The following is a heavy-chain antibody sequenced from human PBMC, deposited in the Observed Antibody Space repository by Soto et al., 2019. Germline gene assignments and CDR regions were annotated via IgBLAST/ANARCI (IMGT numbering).Heavy chain of an antibody. D-gene: IGHD3-16*01. CDR2: IYYSGST. J-gene: IGHJ6*02. V-gene: IGHV4-59*01. CDR3: ARVPTAGGGGLLKNYYYYGMDV. CDR1: GGSISSYY. Sequence: PSETLSLTCTVSGGSISSYYWSWIRQPPGKGLEWIGYIYYSGSTNYNPSLKSRVTISVDTSKYQCSLKLSSVTAADTAVYYCARVPTAGGGGLLKNYYYYGMDVWGQGTTVTVSS.